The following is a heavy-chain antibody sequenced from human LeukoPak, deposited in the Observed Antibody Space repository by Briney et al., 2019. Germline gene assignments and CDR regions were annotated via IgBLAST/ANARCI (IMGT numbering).Heavy chain of an antibody. CDR1: GFTFNSYA. CDR2: ISSSGNNT. V-gene: IGHV3-23*01. Sequence: GGTLRLSCAASGFTFNSYAMNWVRQAPGKGLEWVSTISSSGNNTYYTDSVKGRFTISRDNSKNTLFLQMNSLRAEDTAVYYCAKSGYNRFDYWGQGTLVTVSS. CDR3: AKSGYNRFDY. D-gene: IGHD5-24*01. J-gene: IGHJ4*02.